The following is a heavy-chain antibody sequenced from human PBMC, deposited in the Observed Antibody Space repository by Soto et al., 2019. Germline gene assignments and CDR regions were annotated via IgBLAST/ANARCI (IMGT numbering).Heavy chain of an antibody. CDR1: GFTFSSYS. CDR3: ARDTYYYGSGSYSP. CDR2: ISSSSSYI. V-gene: IGHV3-21*01. J-gene: IGHJ5*02. Sequence: EVQLVESGGGLVKPGGSLRLSCAASGFTFSSYSMNWVRQAPGKGLEWVSSISSSSSYIYYADSVKGRFTISRDKAKNSLYLQMNCLRAEDTAVYYCARDTYYYGSGSYSPWGQGTLVTVSS. D-gene: IGHD3-10*01.